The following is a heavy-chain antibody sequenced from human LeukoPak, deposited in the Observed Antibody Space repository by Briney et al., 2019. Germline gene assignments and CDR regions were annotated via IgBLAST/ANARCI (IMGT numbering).Heavy chain of an antibody. V-gene: IGHV4-4*02. CDR2: IYHSGST. CDR1: GGSISSSNW. Sequence: PSETLSLTCAVSGGSISSSNWWSWVRQPPGKGLEWIGEIYHSGSTNYNPSLKSRVTISVDKSKNQFSLKLSSVTAADTAVYYCARDLYYYGSGRKYAFDIWGQGTMVTVSS. CDR3: ARDLYYYGSGRKYAFDI. J-gene: IGHJ3*02. D-gene: IGHD3-10*01.